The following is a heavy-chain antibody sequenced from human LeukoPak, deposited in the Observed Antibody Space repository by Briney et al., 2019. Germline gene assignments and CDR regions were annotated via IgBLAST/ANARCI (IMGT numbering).Heavy chain of an antibody. CDR3: AILGRGSNFDY. CDR2: INIDGSST. D-gene: IGHD3-10*01. Sequence: PGGSLRLSCAASGFTFITSWMHWVRQAPGKGLVWVSRINIDGSSTSYADSVKGRFTISRDNAKNTLYLQMNSLRAEDTAVYYCAILGRGSNFDYWGQGTLVTVSS. CDR1: GFTFITSW. J-gene: IGHJ4*02. V-gene: IGHV3-74*01.